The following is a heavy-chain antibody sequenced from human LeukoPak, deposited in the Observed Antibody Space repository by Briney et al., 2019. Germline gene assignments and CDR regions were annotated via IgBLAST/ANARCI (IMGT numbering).Heavy chain of an antibody. CDR1: GGSISSGSYY. V-gene: IGHV4-61*02. CDR2: IYTSGST. J-gene: IGHJ4*02. D-gene: IGHD3-3*01. CDR3: SRETYYDFWSGYYQDY. Sequence: PSETLSLTCTVSGGSISSGSYYWSWTRQPAGKGLEWIGRIYTSGSTNYNPSLQSRVTIPVDTSKDQFSLKLSYVTAADTAVYYCSRETYYDFWSGYYQDYWGQGTLVTVSS.